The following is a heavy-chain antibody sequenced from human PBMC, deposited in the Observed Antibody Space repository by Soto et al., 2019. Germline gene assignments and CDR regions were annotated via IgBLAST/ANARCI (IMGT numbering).Heavy chain of an antibody. Sequence: SETLSLTCTVSGGSISRGGYYWSWIRQHPGKGLEWIGYIYYSGGTYYNPSLKSRVTISVDTSENQFSLRLSSVTAADTAVYYCARKDSGYADYMDVSGKGTTVTVSS. V-gene: IGHV4-31*03. J-gene: IGHJ6*03. CDR2: IYYSGGT. CDR3: ARKDSGYADYMDV. D-gene: IGHD5-12*01. CDR1: GGSISRGGYY.